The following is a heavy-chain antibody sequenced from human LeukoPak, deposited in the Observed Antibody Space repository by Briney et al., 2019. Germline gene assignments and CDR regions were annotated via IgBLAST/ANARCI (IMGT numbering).Heavy chain of an antibody. V-gene: IGHV3-11*04. CDR1: GFTFSDYY. J-gene: IGHJ6*03. D-gene: IGHD2-2*01. CDR3: ARNMPHYYYYYMDV. Sequence: PGGSLRLSCAASGFTFSDYYMSWIRQAPGKGLEWVSYISSSGSTIYYADSVKGRFTISRDNAKNSLYLQMNSLRAEDTAVYYCARNMPHYYYYYMDVWGKGTTVTVSS. CDR2: ISSSGSTI.